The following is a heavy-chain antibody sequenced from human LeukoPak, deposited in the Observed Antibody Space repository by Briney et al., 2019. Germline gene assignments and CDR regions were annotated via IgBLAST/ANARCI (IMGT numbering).Heavy chain of an antibody. Sequence: SETLSLTCTVSGGSISSYYWSWIRQPPGKGLEWIGYIYYSGSTNYNPSLKSRVTISVDTSKNQFSLKLSSVTAADTAVYYCARMNSGWYGGWFDPWGQGTPVTVSS. CDR2: IYYSGST. D-gene: IGHD6-19*01. CDR1: GGSISSYY. CDR3: ARMNSGWYGGWFDP. J-gene: IGHJ5*02. V-gene: IGHV4-59*01.